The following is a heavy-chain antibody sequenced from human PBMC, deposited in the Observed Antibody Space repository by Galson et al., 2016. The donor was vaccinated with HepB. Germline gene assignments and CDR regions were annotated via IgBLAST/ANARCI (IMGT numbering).Heavy chain of an antibody. Sequence: SLRLSCAASGFTFNTYAMTWVRQAPGKGLECVATISGNGIGTAYAGSVKGRFINYRDNSKNTLYLQMNSLRADDTAVYYCAKGTLGQCSGSICYPSVCWGQRALVTVSS. D-gene: IGHD2-15*01. CDR2: ISGNGIGT. CDR1: GFTFNTYA. J-gene: IGHJ4*02. V-gene: IGHV3-23*01. CDR3: AKGTLGQCSGSICYPSVC.